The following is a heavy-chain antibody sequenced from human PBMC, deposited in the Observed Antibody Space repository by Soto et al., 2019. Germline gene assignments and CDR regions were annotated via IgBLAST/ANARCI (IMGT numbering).Heavy chain of an antibody. D-gene: IGHD1-26*01. Sequence: SETLSLTCTVSGDSFSNVSYYWTWIRQPPGKGLEWLGFVDYTGSATYSPSLKSRLTVSLDTPKSQFSLKVNSVTAADTAVYYCARGGGSRGDYWGQGTLVTVS. CDR3: ARGGGSRGDY. CDR2: VDYTGSA. J-gene: IGHJ4*02. V-gene: IGHV4-61*01. CDR1: GDSFSNVSYY.